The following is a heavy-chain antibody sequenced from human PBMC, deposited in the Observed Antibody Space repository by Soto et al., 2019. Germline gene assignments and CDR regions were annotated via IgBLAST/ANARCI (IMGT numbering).Heavy chain of an antibody. V-gene: IGHV3-23*01. CDR3: AKDWGAPYCGYYFDY. D-gene: IGHD1-26*01. CDR2: ISDSGGST. CDR1: GITVSSSA. J-gene: IGHJ4*02. Sequence: GSLRCPCAASGITVSSSALTWVRQAPGKGLELYSAISDSGGSTYYADAVKGRFTISRDNSKITLYLQMNSLRAKYTAVYYCAKDWGAPYCGYYFDYWGQGTLVTVSS.